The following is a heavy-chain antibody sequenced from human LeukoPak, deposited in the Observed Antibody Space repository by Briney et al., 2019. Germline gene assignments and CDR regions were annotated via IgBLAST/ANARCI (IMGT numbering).Heavy chain of an antibody. CDR1: GFTFSNYA. J-gene: IGHJ3*02. D-gene: IGHD4-23*01. CDR3: ARVWITVVTHFEAFDI. CDR2: ISGSSSST. V-gene: IGHV3-23*01. Sequence: AGGSLRLSCAASGFTFSNYAMSWVRQAPGKGLEWVSAISGSSSSTFYADSVKGRFTISRDNSKNTLYLQMNSLRAEDTAVYYCARVWITVVTHFEAFDIWGQGTMVTVSS.